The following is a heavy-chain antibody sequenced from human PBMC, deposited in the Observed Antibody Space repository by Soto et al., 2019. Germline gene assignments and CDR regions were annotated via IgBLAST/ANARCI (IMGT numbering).Heavy chain of an antibody. D-gene: IGHD4-17*01. Sequence: GGSLRLSCAASGFTFSSYGMHWVRQAPGKGLEWVAVIWYDGSNKYYADSVKGRFTISRDNSKNTLYLQMNSLRAEDTAVYYCARTGDSDYYYYYMDVWGKGTKVTVSS. V-gene: IGHV3-33*01. CDR1: GFTFSSYG. CDR3: ARTGDSDYYYYYMDV. CDR2: IWYDGSNK. J-gene: IGHJ6*03.